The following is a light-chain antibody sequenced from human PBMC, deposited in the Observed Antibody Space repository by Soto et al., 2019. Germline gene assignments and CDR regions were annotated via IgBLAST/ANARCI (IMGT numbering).Light chain of an antibody. CDR2: QDS. Sequence: SYELTQPPSVSVSPGQTASITCSGDKLGDKYACWYQQKPGQSPVLVIYQDSKRPSGIPERFSGSNSGNTATLTISGTQAMDEADYYCQAWDSCTGVFGGGTKLTVL. CDR1: KLGDKY. CDR3: QAWDSCTGV. V-gene: IGLV3-1*01. J-gene: IGLJ2*01.